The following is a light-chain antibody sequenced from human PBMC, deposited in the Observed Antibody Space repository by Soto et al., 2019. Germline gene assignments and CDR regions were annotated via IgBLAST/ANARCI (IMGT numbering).Light chain of an antibody. Sequence: ETVLPQSPATLSLSPGERATLSCRTSQSVSSYLAWYQQKPGQAPRLLTYDASNRATGIPARFSGSGAGSACSHSISTPEPADSAVYVCQQRSNCPLTFGGGTKVEIK. CDR2: DAS. V-gene: IGKV3-11*01. CDR1: QSVSSY. J-gene: IGKJ4*01. CDR3: QQRSNCPLT.